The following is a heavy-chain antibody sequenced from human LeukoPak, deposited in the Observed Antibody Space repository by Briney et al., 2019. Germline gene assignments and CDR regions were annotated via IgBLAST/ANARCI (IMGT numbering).Heavy chain of an antibody. D-gene: IGHD3-10*01. J-gene: IGHJ4*02. V-gene: IGHV3-23*01. CDR2: ISGSGGST. CDR1: GFTFSSYA. CDR3: AKSGGWFGENGPFDS. Sequence: GGSLRLSCAASGFTFSSYAMSWVRQAPGKGLEWVSAISGSGGSTYYADSVKGRFTISRDNSKNTLYLQMNSLRAEDTAVYYCAKSGGWFGENGPFDSWGQGTLVTVSS.